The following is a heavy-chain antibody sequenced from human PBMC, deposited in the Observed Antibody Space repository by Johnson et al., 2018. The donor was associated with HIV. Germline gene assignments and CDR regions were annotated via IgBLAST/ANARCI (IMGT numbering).Heavy chain of an antibody. Sequence: MQLVESGGGLVKPGGSLRLSCAASGFTFTNAWMHWVRQAPGKGLEWVGRLKSRTDGETADYAAPVKGRFTISRDDSKNTLYPQMNSLKTEDTALYYCTTDVPGGPYYNAFDIWGQGTMVTVSS. J-gene: IGHJ3*02. V-gene: IGHV3-15*01. CDR3: TTDVPGGPYYNAFDI. CDR2: LKSRTDGETA. D-gene: IGHD1-26*01. CDR1: GFTFTNAW.